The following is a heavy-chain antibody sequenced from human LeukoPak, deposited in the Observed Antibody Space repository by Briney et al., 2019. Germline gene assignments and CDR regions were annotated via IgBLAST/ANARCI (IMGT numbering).Heavy chain of an antibody. D-gene: IGHD6-13*01. CDR1: GFTFSSYE. Sequence: PGGSLRLSCAASGFTFSSYEMNWVRQAPGKGLEWVSYISSSGSTIYYADSVKGRFTISRDNAKNSLYLQMNSLRAEDTAVYYCARRPIAAAGNSLDYWGQGTLVTVSS. J-gene: IGHJ4*02. CDR3: ARRPIAAAGNSLDY. V-gene: IGHV3-48*03. CDR2: ISSSGSTI.